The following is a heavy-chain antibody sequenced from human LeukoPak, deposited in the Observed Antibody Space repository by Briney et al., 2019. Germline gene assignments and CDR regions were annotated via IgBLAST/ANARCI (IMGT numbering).Heavy chain of an antibody. CDR1: GYTFSSYG. V-gene: IGHV1-18*01. D-gene: IGHD3-22*01. J-gene: IGHJ3*02. CDR2: ISGNNGNT. Sequence: GASVKVSCNASGYTFSSYGVAWVRQAPGQGLEWMGWISGNNGNTNYGQKLQGRLTMTTDTSTSTAYMELRSLRSDDTAVYYCARDSHYDSRGYYYESALDIWGQGTMVSVSS. CDR3: ARDSHYDSRGYYYESALDI.